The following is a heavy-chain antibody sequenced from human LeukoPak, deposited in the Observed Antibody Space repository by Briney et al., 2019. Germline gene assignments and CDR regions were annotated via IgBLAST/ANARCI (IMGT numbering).Heavy chain of an antibody. D-gene: IGHD3-16*01. V-gene: IGHV3-33*06. J-gene: IGHJ3*01. Sequence: PGGSLRLSCAASGFTFSSYGMHWVRQAPGKGLEWVAVTWYDGSNKCYADSVKGRFTISRDNSKNTLYLQMNSLRAEDTAVYYCAKAGGSYGGSDAFDVWGQGTMVIVSS. CDR3: AKAGGSYGGSDAFDV. CDR1: GFTFSSYG. CDR2: TWYDGSNK.